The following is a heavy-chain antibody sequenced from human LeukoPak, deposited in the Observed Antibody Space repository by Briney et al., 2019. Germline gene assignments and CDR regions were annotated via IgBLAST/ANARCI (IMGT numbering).Heavy chain of an antibody. D-gene: IGHD2-2*01. Sequence: GSLRLSCAASGFTFSDYYMSWIRQAPGKGLEWIGRIYTSGSTNYNPSLKSRVTISVDTSKNQFSLKLSSVTAADTAVYYCARFSGYCSSTSCLGESDYWGQGTLVTVSS. CDR1: GFTFSDYY. V-gene: IGHV4-4*08. CDR2: IYTSGST. J-gene: IGHJ4*02. CDR3: ARFSGYCSSTSCLGESDY.